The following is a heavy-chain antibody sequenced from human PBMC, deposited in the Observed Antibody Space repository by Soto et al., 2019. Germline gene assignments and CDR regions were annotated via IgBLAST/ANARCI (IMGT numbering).Heavy chain of an antibody. CDR3: ATSSDWSPLLDH. J-gene: IGHJ4*02. CDR2: INNGGGT. V-gene: IGHV1-2*02. CDR1: QYTFANFY. D-gene: IGHD6-19*01. Sequence: ASVKVSCRASQYTFANFYLHLVRQAPGQRPEWMGWINNGGGTIYAQKFQGRLTMTRDTSITTAYMELSRLTSDDTAFYYCATSSDWSPLLDHWGQGTRVTV.